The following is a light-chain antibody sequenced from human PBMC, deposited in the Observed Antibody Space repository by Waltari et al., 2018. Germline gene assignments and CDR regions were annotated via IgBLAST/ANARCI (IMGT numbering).Light chain of an antibody. V-gene: IGLV4-69*02. CDR2: VKSDGSH. CDR1: RGHSNYV. J-gene: IGLJ3*02. CDR3: HTWGTGGDWV. Sequence: QLVLTQSPSASASLGASVNLTCSLSRGHSNYVIAWHQQQPEKGPRYLMKVKSDGSHSKGDGIPDRFSGSSSGAERHLTISSLQSEDEADYYCHTWGTGGDWVFGGGTKLTVL.